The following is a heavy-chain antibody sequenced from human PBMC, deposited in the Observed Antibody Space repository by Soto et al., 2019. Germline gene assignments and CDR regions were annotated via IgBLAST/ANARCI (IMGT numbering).Heavy chain of an antibody. Sequence: SETLSLTCTVSGGSISSYYWSWIRQPPGKGLEWIGYIYYNGSTNYNPSLKSRVTISVDTSKNQFSLKLSSVTAADTAVYYCARFADIAAPSGWFDPWGQGTLVTVSS. D-gene: IGHD6-13*01. CDR1: GGSISSYY. J-gene: IGHJ5*02. CDR2: IYYNGST. V-gene: IGHV4-59*08. CDR3: ARFADIAAPSGWFDP.